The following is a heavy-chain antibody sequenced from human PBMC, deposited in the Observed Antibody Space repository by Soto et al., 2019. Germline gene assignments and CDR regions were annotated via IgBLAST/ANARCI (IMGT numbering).Heavy chain of an antibody. V-gene: IGHV1-69*01. D-gene: IGHD6-19*01. Sequence: QVQLMQSGAEVKNPGSSVKVSCTASGDTFSNYAISWVRQAPGQGLEWMGGIMSIFGTPNYAQKFQGRVTITADESTSKAYMELSSLRSEDTAMYYCATTMGPGISVAGDYQYYYGVDVWGQGTTVTVSS. CDR2: IMSIFGTP. CDR1: GDTFSNYA. J-gene: IGHJ6*02. CDR3: ATTMGPGISVAGDYQYYYGVDV.